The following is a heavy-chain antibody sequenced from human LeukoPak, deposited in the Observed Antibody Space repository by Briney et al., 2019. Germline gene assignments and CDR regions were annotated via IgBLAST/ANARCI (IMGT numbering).Heavy chain of an antibody. D-gene: IGHD5-18*01. CDR2: ISSSGSTI. CDR1: GFTFSSYE. Sequence: PGGSLRLSCAASGFTFSSYEMNWVRQAPGKGLEWISYISSSGSTIYYADSVKGRFTISRDNPKNSLYLQMSSLRAEDTAVYYCVKDPRYSYGSWGQGTLVTVSS. CDR3: VKDPRYSYGS. J-gene: IGHJ4*02. V-gene: IGHV3-48*03.